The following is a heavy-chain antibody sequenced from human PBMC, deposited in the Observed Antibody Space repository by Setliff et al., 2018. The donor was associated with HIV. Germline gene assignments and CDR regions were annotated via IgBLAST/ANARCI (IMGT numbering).Heavy chain of an antibody. CDR2: IYTSGAT. J-gene: IGHJ2*01. V-gene: IGHV4-4*07. CDR3: SRGPPFDR. CDR1: GGSFSTYY. Sequence: SETLSLTCTVSGGSFSTYYWSWIRQPAGKGLEWIGRIYTSGATEYNPSLKSRVTVSVDTSQNQFSLKLTSVTAADTATYFCSRGPPFDRWGRGTLVTVSS.